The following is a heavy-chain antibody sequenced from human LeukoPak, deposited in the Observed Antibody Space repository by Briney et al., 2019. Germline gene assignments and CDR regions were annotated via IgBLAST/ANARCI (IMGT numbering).Heavy chain of an antibody. D-gene: IGHD3-22*01. CDR3: ARARFYYDSSGYLYYFDY. Sequence: SQTLSLTCTVPGGSISSGDYYWSWIRQPPGKGLEWIGYIYYSGSTYYNPSLKSRVTISVDTSKNQFSLKLSSVTAADTAVYYCARARFYYDSSGYLYYFDYWGQGTLVTVSS. J-gene: IGHJ4*02. V-gene: IGHV4-30-4*01. CDR2: IYYSGST. CDR1: GGSISSGDYY.